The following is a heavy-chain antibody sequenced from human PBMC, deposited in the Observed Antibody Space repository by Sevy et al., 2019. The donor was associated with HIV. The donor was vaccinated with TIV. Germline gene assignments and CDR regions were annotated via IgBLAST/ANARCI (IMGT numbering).Heavy chain of an antibody. J-gene: IGHJ3*02. CDR2: IRYDGSNK. CDR3: AKGDYGDYDGAFDI. D-gene: IGHD4-17*01. Sequence: GGSLRLSCAASGFTFRSYGMHWVRQAPGKGLEWVAFIRYDGSNKYYADSVKGRFTISRDNSKNTLYLQMNSLRAEDTAVYYCAKGDYGDYDGAFDIWGQGTMVTVSS. V-gene: IGHV3-30*02. CDR1: GFTFRSYG.